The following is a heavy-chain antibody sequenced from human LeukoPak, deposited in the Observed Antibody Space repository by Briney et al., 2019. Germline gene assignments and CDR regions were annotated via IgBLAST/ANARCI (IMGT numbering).Heavy chain of an antibody. CDR1: GYSFTTYA. Sequence: GASVKVSCKASGYSFTTYAMHWVRQAPGQRLEWLGWINPGNGNTKYSQKFQGRVTITRDTSASTAYMELSSLRSEDTAVYYCARDPEMATTLPYFDYWGQGTLVTVSS. J-gene: IGHJ4*02. CDR3: ARDPEMATTLPYFDY. D-gene: IGHD5-24*01. V-gene: IGHV1-3*01. CDR2: INPGNGNT.